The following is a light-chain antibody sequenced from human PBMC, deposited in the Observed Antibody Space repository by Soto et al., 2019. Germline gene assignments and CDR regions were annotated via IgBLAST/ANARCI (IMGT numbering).Light chain of an antibody. CDR3: QQYGT. Sequence: EMVLTQSPGTLSLSPGERATLSCRASQSVSSSYLAWYQQKPGQAPRLLIYGASSRATGIPDRFSGSGSGTDFTLTISRLEPEDCAVYYCQQYGTFGGGTKVEIK. CDR1: QSVSSSY. V-gene: IGKV3-20*01. J-gene: IGKJ4*01. CDR2: GAS.